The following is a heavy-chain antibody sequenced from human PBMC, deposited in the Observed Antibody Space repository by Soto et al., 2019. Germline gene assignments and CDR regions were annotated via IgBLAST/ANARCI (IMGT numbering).Heavy chain of an antibody. CDR3: ARDAPDWYFDL. Sequence: QVQLVQSGAEVKKPGASVKVSCKASGYTFTSYGISWVRQAPGQGLEWMGWISAYNGNTNYAQKLQGRVTMTTDTSTRTAYMGLRSLRPDDTGVYYCARDAPDWYFDLWGRGTLVTVSS. V-gene: IGHV1-18*01. CDR2: ISAYNGNT. CDR1: GYTFTSYG. J-gene: IGHJ2*01.